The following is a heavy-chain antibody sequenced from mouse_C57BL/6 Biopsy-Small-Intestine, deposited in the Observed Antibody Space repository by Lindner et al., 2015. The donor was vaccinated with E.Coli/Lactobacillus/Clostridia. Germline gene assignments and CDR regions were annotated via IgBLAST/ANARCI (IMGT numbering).Heavy chain of an antibody. Sequence: VQLQESGAELVRPGASVKLSCTASGFNIKDYYMHWVKQRPEQGLEWIGRIDPEDGDTEYAPKFQGKATMTADTSSNTAYLQLSSLTSEDSAIYYCARSHDGYYDYAMDYWGQGTSVTVSS. J-gene: IGHJ4*01. CDR2: IDPEDGDT. D-gene: IGHD2-3*01. CDR3: ARSHDGYYDYAMDY. V-gene: IGHV14-1*01. CDR1: GFNIKDYY.